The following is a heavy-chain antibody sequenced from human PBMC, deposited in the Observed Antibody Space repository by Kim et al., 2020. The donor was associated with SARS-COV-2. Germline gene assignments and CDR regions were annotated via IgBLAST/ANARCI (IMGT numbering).Heavy chain of an antibody. CDR2: IYYSGST. CDR3: ASDPPKNPVPLGYYYYNGMDV. CDR1: GGSISSGGYY. V-gene: IGHV4-31*01. Sequence: SETLSLTCTVSGGSISSGGYYWSWIRQHPGKGLEWIGYIYYSGSTYYNPSLKSLVTITVDTAKNQFSQKLSSVTAADTAVYYCASDPPKNPVPLGYYYYNGMDVWAQRTTVTVSS. J-gene: IGHJ6*02.